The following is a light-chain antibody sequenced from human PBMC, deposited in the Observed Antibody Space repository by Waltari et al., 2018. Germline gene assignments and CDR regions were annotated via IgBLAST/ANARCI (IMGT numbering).Light chain of an antibody. CDR1: SNDVGAYNY. J-gene: IGLJ3*02. V-gene: IGLV2-11*01. CDR3: CSYTGTYTHWV. Sequence: QSALTQPRSVSGSPGQSVTISCPGTSNDVGAYNYVSCHQQHPGKAPKLMIYDVSKRPSGVPDRFSASKSGNTASLTISGLQAEDEADYYCCSYTGTYTHWVFGGGTKLAVL. CDR2: DVS.